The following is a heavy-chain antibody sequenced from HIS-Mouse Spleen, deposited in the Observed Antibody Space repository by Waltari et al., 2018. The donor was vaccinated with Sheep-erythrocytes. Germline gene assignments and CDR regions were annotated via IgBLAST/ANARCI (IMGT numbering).Heavy chain of an antibody. V-gene: IGHV4-34*01. D-gene: IGHD3-10*01. CDR1: SGYY. J-gene: IGHJ3*02. CDR3: ARGNMVRGVISAFDI. Sequence: SGYYWSWIRQPPGKGLEWIGEINHSGSTNYNLSLKSRVTISVDTSKNQFSLKLSSVTAADTAVYYCARGNMVRGVISAFDIWGQGTMVTVSS. CDR2: INHSGST.